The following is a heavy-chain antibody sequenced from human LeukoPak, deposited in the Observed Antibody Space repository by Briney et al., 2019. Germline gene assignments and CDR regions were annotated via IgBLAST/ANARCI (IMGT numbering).Heavy chain of an antibody. D-gene: IGHD2-8*01. CDR3: ARDSLYCTNGVCYTKYYMDV. CDR1: GFTFSSYS. Sequence: GGSLRLSCAASGFTFSSYSMNWVRQAPGKGLEWVSSISSSSSYIYYADSVRGRFTISRDNAKNSLYLQMNSLRAEDTAVYYCARDSLYCTNGVCYTKYYMDVWGKGTTVTVSS. J-gene: IGHJ6*03. V-gene: IGHV3-21*01. CDR2: ISSSSSYI.